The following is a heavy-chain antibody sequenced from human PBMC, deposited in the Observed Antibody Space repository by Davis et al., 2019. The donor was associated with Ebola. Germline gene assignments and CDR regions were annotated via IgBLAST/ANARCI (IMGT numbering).Heavy chain of an antibody. Sequence: GESLKISCVFSGFTFSNYAMHWVRQAPGKGLEWVARIKTDGSTTRYADSVKGRFTISRDNTKNTLYLQMNSLRGEDTAVYYCVRDTSHQLPHWLYYFYGMDVWGQGTTVTVSS. CDR1: GFTFSNYA. CDR3: VRDTSHQLPHWLYYFYGMDV. J-gene: IGHJ6*02. CDR2: IKTDGSTT. D-gene: IGHD2-2*01. V-gene: IGHV3-74*01.